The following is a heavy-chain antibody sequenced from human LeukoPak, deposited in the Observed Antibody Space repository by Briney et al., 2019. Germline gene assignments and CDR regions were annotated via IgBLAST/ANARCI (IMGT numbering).Heavy chain of an antibody. CDR1: GDSISPYY. D-gene: IGHD6-13*01. Sequence: SETLSLTCSVSGDSISPYYWSWIRQPPGKELEYIGFIHYTGTTDYNPSLKGRVTISVDTSKNQLSLRLNSVTAADTAVYYCARSSSWFYVWGYWGQGTLVTVSS. V-gene: IGHV4-59*08. J-gene: IGHJ4*02. CDR2: IHYTGTT. CDR3: ARSSSWFYVWGY.